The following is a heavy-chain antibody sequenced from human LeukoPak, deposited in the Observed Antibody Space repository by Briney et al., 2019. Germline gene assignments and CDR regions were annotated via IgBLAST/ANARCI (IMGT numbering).Heavy chain of an antibody. CDR1: GFPFSSYA. J-gene: IGHJ4*02. D-gene: IGHD2-15*01. Sequence: GSLRLSCAASGFPFSSYAMHWVRQAPGKGLEWIGEIYHTGTTNYNPSLKSRVAISVDKPKNQFSLKLTSVTAADTAVYYCARAGTHPRCSDGRCYTLDYWGQGTLVTVSS. CDR2: IYHTGTT. CDR3: ARAGTHPRCSDGRCYTLDY. V-gene: IGHV4-4*02.